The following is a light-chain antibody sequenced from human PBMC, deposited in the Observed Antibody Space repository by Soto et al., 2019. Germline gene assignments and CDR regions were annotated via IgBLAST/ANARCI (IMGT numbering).Light chain of an antibody. V-gene: IGLV2-14*01. J-gene: IGLJ1*01. Sequence: SVLTQPASVSGSPGQSITISCTGTISDFVVYNYVSWYQQHPGKAPKLMIYGVSNRPSGVSNRFSGSKSGNTASLTISGLQADDEADYYCSSHTISSALQVFGTGTKLTVL. CDR2: GVS. CDR1: ISDFVVYNY. CDR3: SSHTISSALQV.